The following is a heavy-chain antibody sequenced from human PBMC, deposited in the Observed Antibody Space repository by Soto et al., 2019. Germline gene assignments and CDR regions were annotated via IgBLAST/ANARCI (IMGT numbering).Heavy chain of an antibody. D-gene: IGHD1-1*01. V-gene: IGHV4-38-2*02. J-gene: IGHJ4*02. CDR1: GYSISSGYY. Sequence: PSETLSLTCAVSGYSISSGYYWGWIRQPPGKGLEWIGSTYHSGSTYYNPSLKSRVTISVDTSKNQFSLKLSSVTAADTAVYYCARDGPGGFFDYWGQGTQVTVSS. CDR3: ARDGPGGFFDY. CDR2: TYHSGST.